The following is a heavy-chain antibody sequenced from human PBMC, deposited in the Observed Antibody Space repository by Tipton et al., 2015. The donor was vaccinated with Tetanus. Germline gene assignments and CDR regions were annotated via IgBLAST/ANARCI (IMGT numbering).Heavy chain of an antibody. J-gene: IGHJ6*02. D-gene: IGHD2-2*02. CDR2: INNSGST. Sequence: TLSLTCAVYGGSFSGHYWSWIRQPPGKGLEWIGEINNSGSTHYNPSLKSRVTISVDTPKNQFSLKLSFVTAADTAVYYCARGRGVGYCSSTSCYRSGYYYYGRDVWGQGTTVTVSS. CDR1: GGSFSGHY. V-gene: IGHV4-34*01. CDR3: ARGRGVGYCSSTSCYRSGYYYYGRDV.